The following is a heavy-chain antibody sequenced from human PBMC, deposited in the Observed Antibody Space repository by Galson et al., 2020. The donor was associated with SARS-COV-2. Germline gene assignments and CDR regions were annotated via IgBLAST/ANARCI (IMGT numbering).Heavy chain of an antibody. CDR2: IIPIFDER. Sequence: ASVKVSCKASGGTLSNFAVSWVRQAPGRGLEWMGRIIPIFDERKYSRNFQGRVTRTADKATSTVYMELDSLKSEDTAVFYCARPATTVATDGFHIWGQGTMVIVSA. V-gene: IGHV1-69*04. D-gene: IGHD4-17*01. J-gene: IGHJ3*02. CDR3: ARPATTVATDGFHI. CDR1: GGTLSNFA.